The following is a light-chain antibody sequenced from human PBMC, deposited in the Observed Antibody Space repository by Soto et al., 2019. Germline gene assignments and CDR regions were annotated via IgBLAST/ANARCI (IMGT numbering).Light chain of an antibody. V-gene: IGKV3-20*01. Sequence: EIVLTQSPGTLSLSPGERATLSCRAIESISSKSLAWYQQKPGQAPRLLIYGTFNRATGIPDRFSGSGSGTDFTLTISRLEPEDFAVYFCQQYGSSPYNFGQGTKVDI. CDR3: QQYGSSPYN. CDR2: GTF. CDR1: ESISSKS. J-gene: IGKJ2*01.